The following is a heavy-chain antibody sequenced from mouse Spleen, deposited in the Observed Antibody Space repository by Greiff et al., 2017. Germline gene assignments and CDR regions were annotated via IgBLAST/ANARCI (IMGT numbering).Heavy chain of an antibody. CDR3: ARGRGYFAY. CDR2: IDPSDSYT. Sequence: VQLQQPGAELVRPGTSVKLSCKASGYTFTSYWMHWVKQRPGQGLEWIGVIDPSDSYTNYNQKFKGKATLTVDTSSSTAYMQLSSLTSEDSAVYYCARGRGYFAYLGQRTLVTVSA. J-gene: IGHJ3*01. D-gene: IGHD2-2*01. V-gene: IGHV1-59*01. CDR1: GYTFTSYW.